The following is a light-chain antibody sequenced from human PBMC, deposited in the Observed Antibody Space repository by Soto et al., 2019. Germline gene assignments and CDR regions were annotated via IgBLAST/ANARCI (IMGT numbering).Light chain of an antibody. J-gene: IGKJ4*01. CDR1: QSVSTW. CDR2: KAS. V-gene: IGKV1-5*03. CDR3: QWYGTYPLT. Sequence: DIQMTQSPSTLSASVGDRVTITCRASQSVSTWLACFQQKPGKAPRILIYKASTLAGGVPSRFSGSGSGTEFTLTITSLQPDDFAAYYCQWYGTYPLTFGGGTKVEIK.